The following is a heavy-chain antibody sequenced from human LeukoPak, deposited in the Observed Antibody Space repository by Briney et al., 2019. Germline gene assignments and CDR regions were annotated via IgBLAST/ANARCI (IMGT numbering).Heavy chain of an antibody. CDR2: IYYSGST. Sequence: SETLSLTCTVSGGSISSYYWSWIRQPPGKGLEWIGYIYYSGSTNYNPSLKSRVTISVDTSKNQFSLKLSSVTAADTAVYYCARAGSSSSFPDPPDYWGRGTLVTVSS. CDR1: GGSISSYY. V-gene: IGHV4-59*01. D-gene: IGHD6-6*01. J-gene: IGHJ4*02. CDR3: ARAGSSSSFPDPPDY.